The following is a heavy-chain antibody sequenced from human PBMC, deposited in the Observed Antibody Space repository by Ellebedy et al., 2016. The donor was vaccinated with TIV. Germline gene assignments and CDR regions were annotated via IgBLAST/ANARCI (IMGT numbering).Heavy chain of an antibody. V-gene: IGHV3-7*01. CDR1: GFTFNSFC. Sequence: GGSLRLSXAASGFTFNSFCMRWVRQAPGKGLAWVAKIKQDGGEKYYVDSVKGRFTISRDNAQNSLYLQMNSLRAEYTAVYYCARRYFDLWGRGTLVTVAS. CDR3: ARRYFDL. CDR2: IKQDGGEK. J-gene: IGHJ2*01.